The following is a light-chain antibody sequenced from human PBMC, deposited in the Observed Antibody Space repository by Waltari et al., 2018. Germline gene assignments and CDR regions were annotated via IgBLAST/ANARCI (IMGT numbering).Light chain of an antibody. J-gene: IGLJ3*02. CDR1: SGHSSNV. CDR2: VNSDGSH. Sequence: QLVLTQSPSASASLGASVKLTCTLSSGHSSNVIAWLQQQPEKGPRYLMKVNSDGSHSKGDESPERFSGSTSGAERYLTISSVQPEDEADYYCQTGGHGTWVFGGGTKLTVL. CDR3: QTGGHGTWV. V-gene: IGLV4-69*01.